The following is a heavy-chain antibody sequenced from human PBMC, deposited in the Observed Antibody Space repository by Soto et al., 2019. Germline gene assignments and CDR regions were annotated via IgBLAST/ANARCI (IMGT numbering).Heavy chain of an antibody. CDR2: IYHSGST. J-gene: IGHJ4*02. CDR3: ARNFNHSGSPDC. V-gene: IGHV4-4*02. CDR1: GGSISSSNW. Sequence: SETLSLTCDVSGGSISSSNWWSWVRQPPGKGLEWIGEIYHSGSTNFNPSLKSRATISLDKSKNQISLKLSSVTAADTAVYYFARNFNHSGSPDCWGEGILVTVSS. D-gene: IGHD5-12*01.